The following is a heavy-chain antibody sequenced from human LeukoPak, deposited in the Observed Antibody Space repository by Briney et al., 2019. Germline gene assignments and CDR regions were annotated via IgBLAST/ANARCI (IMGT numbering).Heavy chain of an antibody. J-gene: IGHJ4*02. CDR2: INSDGSST. CDR1: GFTFSSYW. D-gene: IGHD1-26*01. Sequence: GGSLRFSCAASGFTFSSYWMHWVRDAPGKGLVWVSRINSDGSSTSYADSVKGRFPISRDNDTNTLYLQMNSLRAEDTAVYYCARVPDSGSAIDYWGQGTLVTVSS. CDR3: ARVPDSGSAIDY. V-gene: IGHV3-74*01.